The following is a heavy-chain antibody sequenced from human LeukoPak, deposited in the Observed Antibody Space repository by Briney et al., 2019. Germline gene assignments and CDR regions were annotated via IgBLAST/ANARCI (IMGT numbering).Heavy chain of an antibody. Sequence: ESGPPLVKPTQTLTLTCTFSGFSLSTSGVGVGWIRQPPGKALEWLALIYWNDDKRYSPSLKRRLTITKDTYKNQVILTMTNMDPLDTATYYCAHRRMRLSSSANWVYNWFDRWGQGILVTVSS. D-gene: IGHD1-1*01. J-gene: IGHJ5*02. CDR1: GFSLSTSGVG. CDR2: IYWNDDK. V-gene: IGHV2-5*01. CDR3: AHRRMRLSSSANWVYNWFDR.